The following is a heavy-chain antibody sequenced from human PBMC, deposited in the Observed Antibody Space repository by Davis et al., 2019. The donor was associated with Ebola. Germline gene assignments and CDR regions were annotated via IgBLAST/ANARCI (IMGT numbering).Heavy chain of an antibody. CDR3: ARCRSLGSYYYMDV. Sequence: GESLKISCKASGYSFTNYWTGWVRQMPGKGLEWMGIIYAGDSDIRYSPSFQGQVTISADKSVSTTYLQWSSLKASDTAVYYCARCRSLGSYYYMDVWGNGTSVTVSS. V-gene: IGHV5-51*01. CDR1: GYSFTNYW. CDR2: IYAGDSDI. D-gene: IGHD3-10*01. J-gene: IGHJ6*03.